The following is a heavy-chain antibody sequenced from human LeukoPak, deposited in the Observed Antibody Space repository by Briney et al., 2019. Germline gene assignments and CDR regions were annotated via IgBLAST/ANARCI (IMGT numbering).Heavy chain of an antibody. J-gene: IGHJ3*02. D-gene: IGHD3-9*01. CDR1: GGSISSSSYY. Sequence: SETLSLTCTVSGGSISSSSYYWGWIRQPPGKGLEWIGSIYYSGSTYYNPSLKSRVTISVDTSKNQFSLKLSSVTAADTAVYYCARDWYDNSDAFDIWGQGTMVTVSS. V-gene: IGHV4-39*07. CDR3: ARDWYDNSDAFDI. CDR2: IYYSGST.